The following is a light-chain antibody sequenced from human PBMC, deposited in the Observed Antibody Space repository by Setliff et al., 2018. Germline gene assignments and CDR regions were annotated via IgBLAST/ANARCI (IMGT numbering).Light chain of an antibody. CDR3: LSYTSKTTHAL. J-gene: IGLJ2*01. CDR1: RSDIGGYKY. V-gene: IGLV2-14*03. Sequence: QSALTQPASVSGSPGQSITMSCSGTRSDIGGYKYVSWYQQHPGKAPKLIIYDVTNRPSEISNRFSGSKSGQTASLTISGLEAEDEADYYCLSYTSKTTHALFAGGTQRTVL. CDR2: DVT.